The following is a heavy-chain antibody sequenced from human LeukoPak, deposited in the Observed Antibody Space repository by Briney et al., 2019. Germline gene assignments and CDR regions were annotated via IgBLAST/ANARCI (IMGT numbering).Heavy chain of an antibody. V-gene: IGHV1-69*13. CDR2: IIPIFGTA. D-gene: IGHD6-13*01. Sequence: SVKVSCKASGGTFSSYAISWVRQAPGQGLEWMGGIIPIFGTANYAQKFQGRVTITADESTSTAYMELSSLRSGDTAVYYCARDQGIAAAGTGNAFDIWGQGTMVTVSS. CDR1: GGTFSSYA. J-gene: IGHJ3*02. CDR3: ARDQGIAAAGTGNAFDI.